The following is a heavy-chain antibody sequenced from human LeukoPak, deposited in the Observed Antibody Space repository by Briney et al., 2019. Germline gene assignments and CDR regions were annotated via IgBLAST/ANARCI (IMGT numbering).Heavy chain of an antibody. J-gene: IGHJ3*02. Sequence: ASVKVSCKASGYTFTSYDINWVRQATGQWLEWMGWMNPNSGNTGYAQKFQGRVTMTRNTSISTAYMELSSLRSEDTAVYYCARKSGLRITMVRGESDIWGQGTMVTVSS. CDR3: ARKSGLRITMVRGESDI. CDR1: GYTFTSYD. V-gene: IGHV1-8*01. D-gene: IGHD3-10*01. CDR2: MNPNSGNT.